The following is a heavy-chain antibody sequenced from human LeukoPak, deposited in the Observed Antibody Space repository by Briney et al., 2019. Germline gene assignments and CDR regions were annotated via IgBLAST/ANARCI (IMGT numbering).Heavy chain of an antibody. CDR2: FDPEDGET. CDR3: ATRPPHYDILTGPYYGMDV. D-gene: IGHD3-9*01. V-gene: IGHV1-24*01. J-gene: IGHJ6*02. CDR1: GYTLTELS. Sequence: ASVKVSCKVSGYTLTELSMHWARQAPGKGLEWMGGFDPEDGETIYAQKFQGRVTMTEDTSTDTAYMELSSLRSEDTAVYYCATRPPHYDILTGPYYGMDVWGQGTTVTVSS.